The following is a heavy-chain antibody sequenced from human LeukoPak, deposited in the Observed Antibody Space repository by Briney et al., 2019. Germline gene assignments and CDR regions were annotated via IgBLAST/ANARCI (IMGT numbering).Heavy chain of an antibody. CDR1: ELTVTSNY. Sequence: GGSLRLSCAASELTVTSNYMSWVRQAPGKGLQWVSVIYPGGDIYYADSVKGRFTISRDNAKNSLYLQMNSLRAEDMALYYCAKDISHLGSADAFDIWGQGTMVTVSS. CDR2: IYPGGDI. D-gene: IGHD1-26*01. V-gene: IGHV3-53*05. J-gene: IGHJ3*02. CDR3: AKDISHLGSADAFDI.